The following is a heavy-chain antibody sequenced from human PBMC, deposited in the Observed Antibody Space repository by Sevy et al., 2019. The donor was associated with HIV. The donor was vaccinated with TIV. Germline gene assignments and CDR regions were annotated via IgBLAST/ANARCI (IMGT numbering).Heavy chain of an antibody. CDR2: VHHGGST. CDR3: ARDSSNYYDSGSHYKTNVAGSAWFDH. Sequence: SETLSLTCTVSGYSINRNTYWGWIRQPPGKGLEWLGSVHHGGSTYYNPSLKSRVTISTDTSKNQFSLKLNSVTAADAAVYFCARDSSNYYDSGSHYKTNVAGSAWFDHWGQGTLVTVSS. V-gene: IGHV4-38-2*02. D-gene: IGHD3-10*01. J-gene: IGHJ5*02. CDR1: GYSINRNTY.